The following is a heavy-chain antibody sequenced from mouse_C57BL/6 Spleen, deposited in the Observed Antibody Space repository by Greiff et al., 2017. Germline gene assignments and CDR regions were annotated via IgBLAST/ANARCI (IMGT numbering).Heavy chain of an antibody. D-gene: IGHD1-1*01. CDR3: ARSITTVVAKNYYFDY. Sequence: QVQLQQPGAELVKPGASVKMSCKASGYTFTSYWITWVKQRPGQGLEWIGDIYPGSGSTNYNEKFKSKATLTVDTSSSTAYMQLSSLTSEDSAVYYCARSITTVVAKNYYFDYWGQGTTLTVSS. V-gene: IGHV1-55*01. CDR2: IYPGSGST. CDR1: GYTFTSYW. J-gene: IGHJ2*01.